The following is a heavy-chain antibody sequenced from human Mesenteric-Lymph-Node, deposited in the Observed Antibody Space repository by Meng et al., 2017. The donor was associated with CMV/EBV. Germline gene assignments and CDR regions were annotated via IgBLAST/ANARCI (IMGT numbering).Heavy chain of an antibody. Sequence: GESLKISCAASGFTFTYYAMHWVRQAPGKGLEWVALISDDGTNEYYADSEKGRFTISRDNSKNTVYLQMNSLRAEDTSVYYCAEGFLYHFDYWGQGTLVTVSS. D-gene: IGHD2-21*01. J-gene: IGHJ4*02. CDR3: AEGFLYHFDY. CDR1: GFTFTYYA. CDR2: ISDDGTNE. V-gene: IGHV3-30-3*02.